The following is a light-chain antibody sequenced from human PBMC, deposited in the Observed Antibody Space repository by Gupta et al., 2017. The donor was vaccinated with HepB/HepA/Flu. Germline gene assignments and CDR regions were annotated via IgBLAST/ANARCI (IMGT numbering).Light chain of an antibody. V-gene: IGKV3-15*01. CDR3: QHYNKWPPWT. Sequence: EIVMTQSPATLSVSTGERATLSCRASQTVNSNLAWYQQKPAQAPRLLIYDTATRATGIPARFSGSGSGTEFSLTISSLQSEDDAVYYCQHYNKWPPWTFGQGTKVEIK. J-gene: IGKJ1*01. CDR1: QTVNSN. CDR2: DTA.